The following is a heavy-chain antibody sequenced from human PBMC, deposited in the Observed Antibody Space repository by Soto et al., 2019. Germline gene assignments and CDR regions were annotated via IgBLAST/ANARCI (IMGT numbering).Heavy chain of an antibody. J-gene: IGHJ5*02. CDR2: INHSGST. V-gene: IGHV4-34*01. D-gene: IGHD3-22*01. Sequence: SETLSLTCAVYGGSFSGYCWSWIRQPPGKGLEWIGEINHSGSTNYNPSLKSRVTISVDTSKNQFSLKLSSVTAADTAMYYCARHGQDYFDSSGYLDWFDLWGQGTTVTVPQ. CDR3: ARHGQDYFDSSGYLDWFDL. CDR1: GGSFSGYC.